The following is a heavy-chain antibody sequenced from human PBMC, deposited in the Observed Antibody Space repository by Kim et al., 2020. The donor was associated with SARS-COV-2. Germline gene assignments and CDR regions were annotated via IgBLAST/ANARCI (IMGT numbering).Heavy chain of an antibody. CDR1: GGSISSSSYY. CDR2: IYYSGST. J-gene: IGHJ6*02. CDR3: ARTYTYSSSWSYYYYGMDV. V-gene: IGHV4-39*01. Sequence: SETLSLTCTVSGGSISSSSYYWGWIRQPPGKGLEWIGSIYYSGSTYYNPSLKSRVTISVDTSKNQFSLKLSSVTAADTAVYYCARTYTYSSSWSYYYYGMDVWGQGTTVTVSS. D-gene: IGHD6-13*01.